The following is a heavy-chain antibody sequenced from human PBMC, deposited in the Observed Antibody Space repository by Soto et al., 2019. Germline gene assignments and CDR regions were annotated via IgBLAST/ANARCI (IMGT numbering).Heavy chain of an antibody. CDR2: IIPIFDTT. D-gene: IGHD1-1*01. CDR3: ARGGVHGDYYYHGVDV. J-gene: IGHJ6*02. CDR1: GGTFSSYA. V-gene: IGHV1-69*12. Sequence: QVQLVQSGAEVKKPGSSVKVSCKASGGTFSSYAISWVRQAPGQGLEWMGGIIPIFDTTNYAQKFQGRVTSPADVATSTAYRERRSLRSEDTAAYYCARGGVHGDYYYHGVDVWGQGTTVTVSS.